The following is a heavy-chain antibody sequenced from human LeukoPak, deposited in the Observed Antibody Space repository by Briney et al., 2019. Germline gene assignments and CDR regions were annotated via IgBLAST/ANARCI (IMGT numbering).Heavy chain of an antibody. CDR1: GFAFSAYS. J-gene: IGHJ6*03. V-gene: IGHV3-48*04. Sequence: PGGSLRLSCAASGFAFSAYSMNWVRQAPGKGLEWVSYISSSSSSTYYTDSVKGRFTISRDNAENSLYLQMNSLRAEDTAVYYCAGGDNWNSYYYYYMDVWGKGTTVTVSS. CDR3: AGGDNWNSYYYYYMDV. D-gene: IGHD1-7*01. CDR2: ISSSSSST.